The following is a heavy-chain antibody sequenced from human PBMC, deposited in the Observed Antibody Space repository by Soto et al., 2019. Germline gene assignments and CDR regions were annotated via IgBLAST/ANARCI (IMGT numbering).Heavy chain of an antibody. CDR1: GFTFSSYS. D-gene: IGHD4-17*01. CDR2: ISSSSSYI. Sequence: EVQLVESGGGLVKPGGSLRLSCAASGFTFSSYSMNWVRQAPGKGLEWVSSISSSSSYIYYADSVKGRFTISRDNAKNSLYLQMNSLRAEDTAVYYCARDRGEINHDAFDIWGQGTMVTVSS. V-gene: IGHV3-21*01. CDR3: ARDRGEINHDAFDI. J-gene: IGHJ3*02.